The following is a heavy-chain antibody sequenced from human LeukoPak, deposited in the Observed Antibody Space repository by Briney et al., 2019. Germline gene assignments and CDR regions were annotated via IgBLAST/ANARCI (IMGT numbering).Heavy chain of an antibody. V-gene: IGHV1-69*04. D-gene: IGHD1-26*01. J-gene: IGHJ4*02. Sequence: GASVKVSCKASGYTFTSYGISWVRQAPGQGLEWMGRIIPILGIANYAQKFQGRVTITADKSTSTAYMELSSLRSEDTAVYYCAGGGATRTLSRFVADYWGQGTLVTVSS. CDR2: IIPILGIA. CDR1: GYTFTSYG. CDR3: AGGGATRTLSRFVADY.